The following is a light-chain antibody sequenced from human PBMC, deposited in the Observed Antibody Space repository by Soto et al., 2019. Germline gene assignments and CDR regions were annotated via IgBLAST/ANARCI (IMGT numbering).Light chain of an antibody. CDR2: EVT. Sequence: QSVLTQPPSASGSPGQSVTISCSGTSSDVGGYNYVSWYQQHPGKAPKLMIYEVTKRPSGVPDRFSGSKSGNTASLTVSGLRAEDEADYYCSSYAGSTDYVFGTGIKVTIL. V-gene: IGLV2-8*01. CDR1: SSDVGGYNY. J-gene: IGLJ1*01. CDR3: SSYAGSTDYV.